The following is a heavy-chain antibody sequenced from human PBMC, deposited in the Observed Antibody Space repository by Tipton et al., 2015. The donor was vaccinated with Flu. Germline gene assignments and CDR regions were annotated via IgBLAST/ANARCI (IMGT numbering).Heavy chain of an antibody. CDR1: GGSFSGYY. V-gene: IGHV4-34*01. CDR3: ARGGLYDSSGYKVDY. Sequence: LRLSCAVYGGSFSGYYWSWIRQPPGKGLEWIGEINHSGSTNYNPSLKSRVTISVDASKNQFSLKLSSVTAADTAVYYCARGGLYDSSGYKVDYWGQGTLVPVSS. J-gene: IGHJ4*02. CDR2: INHSGST. D-gene: IGHD3-22*01.